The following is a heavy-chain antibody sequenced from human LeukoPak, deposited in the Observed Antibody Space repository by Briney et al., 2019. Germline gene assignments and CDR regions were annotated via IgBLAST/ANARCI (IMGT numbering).Heavy chain of an antibody. CDR2: ISYDGSNK. CDR3: ARVRGIWFGELSTDYYGMDV. Sequence: PGGSLRLSCAASGFTFSSYGMHWVRQAPGKGLEWGAVISYDGSNKYYADSVKGRFTISRDNSKNTLYLQMNSLRAEDTAVYYCARVRGIWFGELSTDYYGMDVWGQGITVTVSS. V-gene: IGHV3-30*03. CDR1: GFTFSSYG. D-gene: IGHD3-10*01. J-gene: IGHJ6*02.